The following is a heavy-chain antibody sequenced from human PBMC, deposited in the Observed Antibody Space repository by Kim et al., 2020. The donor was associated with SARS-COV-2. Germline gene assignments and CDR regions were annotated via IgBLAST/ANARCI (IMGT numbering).Heavy chain of an antibody. D-gene: IGHD2-2*01. CDR3: ARHYCSSTSCYYAFDI. J-gene: IGHJ3*02. V-gene: IGHV5-51*01. CDR2: IYPGDSDT. Sequence: GESLKISCKGSGYSFTSYWIGWVRQMPGKGLEWMGIIYPGDSDTRYSPSFQGQVTISADKSISTAYLQWSSLKASDTAMYYCARHYCSSTSCYYAFDIWGQGTMVTVSS. CDR1: GYSFTSYW.